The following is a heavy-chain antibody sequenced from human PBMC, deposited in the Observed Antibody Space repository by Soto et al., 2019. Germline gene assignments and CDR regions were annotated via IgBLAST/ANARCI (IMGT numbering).Heavy chain of an antibody. J-gene: IGHJ4*02. D-gene: IGHD4-17*01. Sequence: GGSLRLSCAAFGFTFVTYSMHRVRLAPGKGLEWVAGIRYSGSNKYYVDSVKGRFTISRDNSKNTLYLQMNSLRAEDTAVYYCARVYSYGDYVWSPFDYWGQGTLVTVSS. V-gene: IGHV3-30-3*01. CDR3: ARVYSYGDYVWSPFDY. CDR2: IRYSGSNK. CDR1: GFTFVTYS.